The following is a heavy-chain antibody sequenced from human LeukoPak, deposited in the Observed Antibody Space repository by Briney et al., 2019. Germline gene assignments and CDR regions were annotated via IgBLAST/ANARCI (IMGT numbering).Heavy chain of an antibody. Sequence: ASVKVSCKASGYTFTTYGISWVRQAPGQGLEWMGWITTYNGNTNYAQKFQGRVTMTTDTSTSTAYMELRSLRSDDTAAYFCAREELRLGELSFDFWGQGTLVTVSS. J-gene: IGHJ4*02. V-gene: IGHV1-18*01. CDR1: GYTFTTYG. D-gene: IGHD3-16*02. CDR2: ITTYNGNT. CDR3: AREELRLGELSFDF.